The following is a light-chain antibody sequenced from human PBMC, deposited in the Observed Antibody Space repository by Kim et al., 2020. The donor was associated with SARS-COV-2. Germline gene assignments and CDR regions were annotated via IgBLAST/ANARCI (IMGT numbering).Light chain of an antibody. CDR1: SSDVGGYDH. V-gene: IGLV2-11*01. J-gene: IGLJ2*01. CDR2: DVS. CDR3: SSFATFSVV. Sequence: SVTISCTGTSSDVGGYDHVSWYQQHPGKVPKLMIYDVSERPSGVPDRFSGSKSGNTASLTISGLRAEDEADYYCSSFATFSVVFGGGTKVTVL.